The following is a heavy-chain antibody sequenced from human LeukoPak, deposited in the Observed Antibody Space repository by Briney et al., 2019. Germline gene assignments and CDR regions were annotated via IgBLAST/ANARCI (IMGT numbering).Heavy chain of an antibody. D-gene: IGHD6-13*01. CDR2: INPNSGGT. Sequence: ASVKVSCKASGYTFTGYYMHWVRQAPGQGLEWMGWINPNSGGTNYAQKFQGRVTMTRDTSISTAYMDLSRLRSDDTAVYYCARGSSIAAAGGYFDYWGQGTLVTVSS. J-gene: IGHJ4*02. CDR3: ARGSSIAAAGGYFDY. CDR1: GYTFTGYY. V-gene: IGHV1-2*02.